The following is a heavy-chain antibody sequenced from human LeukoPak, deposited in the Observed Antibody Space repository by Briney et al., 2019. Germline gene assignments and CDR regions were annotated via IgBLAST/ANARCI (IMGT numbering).Heavy chain of an antibody. J-gene: IGHJ4*02. CDR1: GVSISSGSYY. CDR2: IYTSGST. CDR3: ARVPRNTATIDD. V-gene: IGHV4-61*02. Sequence: TTSETLSLTCTVSGVSISSGSYYWSWLRQPAGKGLEWIVRIYTSGSTNYNPSLKCRFTISVDTSKNQFALKLSSVTAADTAVYYCARVPRNTATIDDWGQGTLVSVSS. D-gene: IGHD5-18*01.